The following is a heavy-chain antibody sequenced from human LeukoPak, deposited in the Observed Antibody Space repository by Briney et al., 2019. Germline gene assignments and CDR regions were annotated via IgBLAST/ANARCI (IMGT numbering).Heavy chain of an antibody. D-gene: IGHD2-21*01. V-gene: IGHV1-69*13. Sequence: GASVKVSCKASGGTFSSYAISWVRQAPGQGLEWMGGIIPIFGTANYAQKFQGRVTITSDESTSTAYMELSSLRSEDTAVYYCAREGDCGGDCAPDWGQGTLVTVSS. CDR3: AREGDCGGDCAPD. CDR1: GGTFSSYA. J-gene: IGHJ4*02. CDR2: IIPIFGTA.